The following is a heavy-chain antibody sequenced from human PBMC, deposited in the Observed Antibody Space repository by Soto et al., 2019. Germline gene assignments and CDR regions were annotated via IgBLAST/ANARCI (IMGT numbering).Heavy chain of an antibody. V-gene: IGHV3-23*01. Sequence: EVQLLESGGGLVQPGGSLGLSCAASGFTFSNYGLTWVRQAPGKGLEWVSVISGSGASTYYADSVKGRFTISRDNSKDTLYLQMNSLRAEDTAVYYCAGTSYGYYFDYWGQGTLVTVSS. D-gene: IGHD3-10*01. CDR3: AGTSYGYYFDY. J-gene: IGHJ4*02. CDR1: GFTFSNYG. CDR2: ISGSGAST.